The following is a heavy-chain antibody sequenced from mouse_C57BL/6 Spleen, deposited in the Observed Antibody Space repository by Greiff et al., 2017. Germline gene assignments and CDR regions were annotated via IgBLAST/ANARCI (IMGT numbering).Heavy chain of an antibody. CDR1: GYTFTSYW. D-gene: IGHD1-1*01. CDR2: IYPGSGST. CDR3: ARRGGYYYGSSSAMDY. J-gene: IGHJ4*01. V-gene: IGHV1-55*01. Sequence: QVQLQQPGAELVKPGASVTMSCKASGYTFTSYWITWVTPRPGPGLEWLGDIYPGSGSTNYNEKFKSKATLTVDTSSSTAYMQLSRLTSEDSAVYYCARRGGYYYGSSSAMDYWGQGTAVTVSS.